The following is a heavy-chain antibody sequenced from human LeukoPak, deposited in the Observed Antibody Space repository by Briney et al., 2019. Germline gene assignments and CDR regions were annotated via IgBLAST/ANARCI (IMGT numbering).Heavy chain of an antibody. Sequence: GGSLRLSCAASGFTFSSYAMHWVRQAPGKGLEWVALISYDGSGQYYTESVKGRFTISRDNSKNTLYLHVNSLRVEDTAVYYCARGTGIYYDSSGYLNDYWGQGTLVTVSS. J-gene: IGHJ4*02. V-gene: IGHV3-30-3*01. CDR3: ARGTGIYYDSSGYLNDY. CDR2: ISYDGSGQ. D-gene: IGHD3-22*01. CDR1: GFTFSSYA.